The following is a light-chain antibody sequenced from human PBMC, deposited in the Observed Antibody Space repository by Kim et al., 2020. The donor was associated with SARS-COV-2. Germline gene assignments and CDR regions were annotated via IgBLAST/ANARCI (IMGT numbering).Light chain of an antibody. CDR1: KWGDNY. V-gene: IGLV3-1*01. J-gene: IGLJ2*01. CDR3: QAWDSTTVV. CDR2: KVT. Sequence: SASQGKTATITRSGDKWGDNYSCCYQKKPLHSPVLVIYKVTKPSSGIPARFSGNRCGNTATLIISGTQAMDEADYYCQAWDSTTVVFGGGTQLTVL.